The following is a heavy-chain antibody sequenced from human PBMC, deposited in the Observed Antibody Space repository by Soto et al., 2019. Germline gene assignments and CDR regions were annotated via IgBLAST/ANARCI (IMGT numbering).Heavy chain of an antibody. CDR2: IDPSGGIT. Sequence: ASVKVSCKASGYSFTNFHIHWVRQSPGQGLEWMGMIDPSGGITRDAQRLQGRITMTRDASTSTVYMELRSLTSEDTAVYYCGRDVIGHDNYETIGYYFDHWGQGTLVTVSS. CDR3: GRDVIGHDNYETIGYYFDH. CDR1: GYSFTNFH. D-gene: IGHD3-22*01. J-gene: IGHJ4*02. V-gene: IGHV1-46*01.